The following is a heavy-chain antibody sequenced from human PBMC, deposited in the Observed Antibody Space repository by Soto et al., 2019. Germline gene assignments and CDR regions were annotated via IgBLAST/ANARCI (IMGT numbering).Heavy chain of an antibody. J-gene: IGHJ4*02. D-gene: IGHD3-10*01. V-gene: IGHV3-11*06. CDR1: GFTFSDYY. Sequence: ESGGGLVKPGGSLRLSCVGSGFTFSDYYLSWIRQSPGKGLEWVSYISPWSNVTHYGDSVKGRFTISRDNTKNSLYLQMNSLRAEDTAVYYCARPFGSGTYPLDYFDYWGQGTLVTVSS. CDR3: ARPFGSGTYPLDYFDY. CDR2: ISPWSNVT.